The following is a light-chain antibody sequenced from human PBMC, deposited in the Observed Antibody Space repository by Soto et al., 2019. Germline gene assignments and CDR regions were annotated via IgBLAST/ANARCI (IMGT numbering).Light chain of an antibody. J-gene: IGLJ3*02. CDR1: STDVGAYNY. V-gene: IGLV2-8*01. Sequence: QSALTQPPSASGSPGQSVTISCTGTSTDVGAYNYVSWNQQHPGKAPKLMIYEVTKRPSGVPDRFSGSKSGNTASLTVSGLQTDDEADYYCGSHAGNSNLVFGGGTKLTVL. CDR3: GSHAGNSNLV. CDR2: EVT.